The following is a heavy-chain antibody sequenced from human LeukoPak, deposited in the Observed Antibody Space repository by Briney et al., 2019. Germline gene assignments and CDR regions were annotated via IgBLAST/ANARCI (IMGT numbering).Heavy chain of an antibody. CDR1: GWSFSGYY. Sequence: SETLSLTCDVYGWSFSGYYWTWIRQPPGKGLEWIEQINHRGSTNYNPSLKSRVTISVETSKSQYSLKLSSVTAADTAVYYCARRGLGTAMVMHYWGEGTLVTVSS. CDR2: INHRGST. V-gene: IGHV4-34*01. CDR3: ARRGLGTAMVMHY. J-gene: IGHJ4*02. D-gene: IGHD5-18*01.